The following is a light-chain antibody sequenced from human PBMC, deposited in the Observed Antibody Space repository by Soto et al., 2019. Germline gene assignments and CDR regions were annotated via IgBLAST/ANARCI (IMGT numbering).Light chain of an antibody. V-gene: IGLV7-43*01. CDR3: LLYYGGARVV. CDR2: STS. CDR1: TGAVTSGYY. J-gene: IGLJ2*01. Sequence: QAVVTQEPSLTVSPGGTVTLTCASSTGAVTSGYYPNWFQQKPGQAPGALIYSTSNKHSWTPARFSGSLLGGKAALTLSGVQPEDEAEYYCLLYYGGARVVFGGGTKLTVL.